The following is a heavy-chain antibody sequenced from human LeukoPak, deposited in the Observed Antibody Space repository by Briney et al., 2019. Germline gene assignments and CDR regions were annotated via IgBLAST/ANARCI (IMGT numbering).Heavy chain of an antibody. CDR1: GFTFSSYG. CDR2: IWYDGSNK. J-gene: IGHJ4*02. Sequence: GRSLRLSCAASGFTFSSYGMHWVRQAPGKGLEWVAVIWYDGSNKYYADSVKGRFTISRDNSKNTLYLQMNSLRAEDTAVYYCAREKYYYDSSGLIGNWGQGTLVTVSS. V-gene: IGHV3-33*01. D-gene: IGHD3-22*01. CDR3: AREKYYYDSSGLIGN.